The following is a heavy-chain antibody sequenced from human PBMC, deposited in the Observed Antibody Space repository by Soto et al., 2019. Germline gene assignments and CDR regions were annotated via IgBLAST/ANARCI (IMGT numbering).Heavy chain of an antibody. Sequence: SETLSLTCTVSGGSISSYYWSWIRQPPGKGLEWIGYIYYSGSTNYNPSLKSRVTISVDTSKNQFSLKLGSVTAADTAVYYCARDLIAPGVVSTYYYYYGMDVWGQGTTVTVSS. V-gene: IGHV4-59*01. CDR3: ARDLIAPGVVSTYYYYYGMDV. CDR1: GGSISSYY. D-gene: IGHD3-3*01. CDR2: IYYSGST. J-gene: IGHJ6*02.